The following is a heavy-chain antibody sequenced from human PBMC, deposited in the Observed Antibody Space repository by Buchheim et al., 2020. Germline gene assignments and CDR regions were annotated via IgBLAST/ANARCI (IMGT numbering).Heavy chain of an antibody. CDR2: ISSSSSYI. J-gene: IGHJ6*02. CDR1: GFTFSSYS. V-gene: IGHV3-21*01. Sequence: EVQLVESGGGLVKPGGSLRLSCAASGFTFSSYSMNWVRQAPGKGLEWVSSISSSSSYIYYADSVKGRFTISRDNAKNSLYLQMNSLRAEDTAVYYCAREITRITIFGVVSDGMDVWGQGTT. CDR3: AREITRITIFGVVSDGMDV. D-gene: IGHD3-3*01.